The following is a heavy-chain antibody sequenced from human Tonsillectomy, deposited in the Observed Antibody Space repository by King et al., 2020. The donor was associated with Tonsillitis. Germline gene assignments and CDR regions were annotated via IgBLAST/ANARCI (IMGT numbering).Heavy chain of an antibody. Sequence: VQLVESGGGLVKPGGSLRLSRAASGFTFSSYSMNWVRQAPGKGLEWVSSISSSSSYIYYADSVKGRFTISRDNAKNSLHLQMNSLRAEDTAVYYCAIDSIMTTVTFSFDYWAHGTLVTVSS. J-gene: IGHJ4*01. CDR3: AIDSIMTTVTFSFDY. CDR1: GFTFSSYS. D-gene: IGHD4-17*01. V-gene: IGHV3-21*01. CDR2: ISSSSSYI.